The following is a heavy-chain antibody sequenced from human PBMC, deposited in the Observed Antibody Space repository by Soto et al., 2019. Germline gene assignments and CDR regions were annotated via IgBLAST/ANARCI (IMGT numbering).Heavy chain of an antibody. V-gene: IGHV3-15*07. CDR1: GFIFSNTW. J-gene: IGHJ6*02. Sequence: GGSLRLSCAASGFIFSNTWINWVRQAPGKGLEWVGRIKTKIEGGTTNYAAPVKGRFTVSGDDSKNTVYLHMNSLRTEDTAVYYCTADIPNISANYGMDVWGQRTTVTVSS. CDR2: IKTKIEGGTT. CDR3: TADIPNISANYGMDV. D-gene: IGHD6-25*01.